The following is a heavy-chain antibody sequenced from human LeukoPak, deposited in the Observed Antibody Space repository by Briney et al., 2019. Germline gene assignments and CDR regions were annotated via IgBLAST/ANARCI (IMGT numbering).Heavy chain of an antibody. J-gene: IGHJ4*02. V-gene: IGHV4-4*07. CDR2: IYISGST. Sequence: PSETLSLTCTVSGGSISSYYWSWIRQPAGKGLEWIGRIYISGSTNYNPSLKSRVTMSVETPKNQFSLKLSSVTAADTAVYYCAREGPIVAVDYWGQGTLVTVSS. CDR3: AREGPIVAVDY. D-gene: IGHD5-12*01. CDR1: GGSISSYY.